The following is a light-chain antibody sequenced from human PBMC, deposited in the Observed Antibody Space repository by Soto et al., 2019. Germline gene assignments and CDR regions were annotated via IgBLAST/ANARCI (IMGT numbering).Light chain of an antibody. CDR2: GTS. J-gene: IGKJ1*01. CDR1: QSVSSNS. V-gene: IGKV3-20*01. CDR3: HQYGDSPPT. Sequence: EIVLTQSPGTLSLSPGESATLSCRASQSVSSNSLAWYRRNPGQPPSLLIYGTSTRATDIPRRFSGSGSVTDFTLTITRLEPEEFDVYFCHQYGDSPPTFGKGTWVEVK.